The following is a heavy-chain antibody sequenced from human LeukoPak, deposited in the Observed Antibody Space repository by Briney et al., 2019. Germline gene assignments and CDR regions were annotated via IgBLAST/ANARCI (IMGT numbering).Heavy chain of an antibody. V-gene: IGHV1-69*13. J-gene: IGHJ4*02. CDR1: GGTFSSYA. D-gene: IGHD3-22*01. CDR3: ARDTSTYYYDSSGQGYFDH. Sequence: SVKVSCKASGGTFSSYAISWVRQAPGQGLEWMGGIIPIFGTANYAQKFQGRVTITADESTSTAYMELSSLRSEDTAVYYCARDTSTYYYDSSGQGYFDHWGQGTLVTVSS. CDR2: IIPIFGTA.